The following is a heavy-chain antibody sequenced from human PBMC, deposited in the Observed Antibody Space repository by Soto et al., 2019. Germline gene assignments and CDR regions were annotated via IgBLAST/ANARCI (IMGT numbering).Heavy chain of an antibody. D-gene: IGHD3-22*01. CDR2: ISGSGGST. CDR1: GFTFSSYA. CDR3: AKEDYYDSSGYWGGGLDY. V-gene: IGHV3-23*01. J-gene: IGHJ4*02. Sequence: EVQLLESGGGLVQPGGSLRLCCAASGFTFSSYAMSWVRQAPGKGLEWVSAISGSGGSTYYADSVKGRFTISRDNSKNTLYLQMNSLRAEDTAVYYCAKEDYYDSSGYWGGGLDYWGQGTLVTVSS.